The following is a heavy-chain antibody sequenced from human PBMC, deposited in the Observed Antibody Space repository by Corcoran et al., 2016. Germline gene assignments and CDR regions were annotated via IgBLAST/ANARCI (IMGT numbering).Heavy chain of an antibody. V-gene: IGHV4-59*01. CDR2: IYYSGST. Sequence: QVQLQESGPGLVKPSETLSLTCTVSGGSISSYYWSWIRQPPGKGLEWIGYIYYSGSTNYNPSLKSRVTISVDTSKNQFSLKLSSVTAAATAVYYCARAVARGYYYDSLDVWGQGTTVTVSS. CDR3: ARAVARGYYYDSLDV. CDR1: GGSISSYY. J-gene: IGHJ6*02. D-gene: IGHD3-22*01.